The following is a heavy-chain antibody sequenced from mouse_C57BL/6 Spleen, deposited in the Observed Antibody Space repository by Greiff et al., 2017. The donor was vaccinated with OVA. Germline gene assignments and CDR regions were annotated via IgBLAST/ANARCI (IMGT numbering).Heavy chain of an antibody. D-gene: IGHD1-1*01. CDR1: GYTFTSYG. V-gene: IGHV1-81*01. CDR3: AGYITTVHFDY. CDR2: IYPRSGNT. Sequence: QVHVKQSGAELARPGASVKLSCKASGYTFTSYGISWVKQRTGQGLEWIGEIYPRSGNTYYNEKFKGKAILTADKSSSTAYMELRSLTSEDSAVYFCAGYITTVHFDYWGQGTTLTVSS. J-gene: IGHJ2*01.